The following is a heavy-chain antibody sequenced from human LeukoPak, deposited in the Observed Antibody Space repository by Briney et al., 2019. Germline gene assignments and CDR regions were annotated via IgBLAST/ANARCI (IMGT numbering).Heavy chain of an antibody. Sequence: GGSLRLSCAASRFTFSSYAMSWVRQAPGKGLEWVSAINGSGGSTYYAGSVKGRFTISRDNSKNTLYLLMNSLRGEDTAVYYCAKVVRPSPYYYYGMDVWGQGTTVTVSS. CDR1: RFTFSSYA. CDR2: INGSGGST. J-gene: IGHJ6*02. CDR3: AKVVRPSPYYYYGMDV. V-gene: IGHV3-23*01. D-gene: IGHD2-2*01.